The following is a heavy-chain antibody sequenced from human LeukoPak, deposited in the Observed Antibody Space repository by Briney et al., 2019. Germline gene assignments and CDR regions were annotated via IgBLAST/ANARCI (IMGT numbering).Heavy chain of an antibody. J-gene: IGHJ4*02. Sequence: ASVKVSCKASGYTFTGYYIHWVRQAPGQGLEWMGRINPNSGGTNCAQKFQGRVTMTRDTSINTVYMELSSLRSDNTVVYYCSRDLASTPHWEFDYWGQGTPVTVSP. D-gene: IGHD7-27*01. CDR2: INPNSGGT. CDR3: SRDLASTPHWEFDY. CDR1: GYTFTGYY. V-gene: IGHV1-2*05.